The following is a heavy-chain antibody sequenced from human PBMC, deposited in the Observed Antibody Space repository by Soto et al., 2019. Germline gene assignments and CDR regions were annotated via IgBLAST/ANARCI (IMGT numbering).Heavy chain of an antibody. J-gene: IGHJ5*02. CDR3: ARVGVLRYFDWQYFDP. CDR2: ISAYNGNT. CDR1: GYTFTSYG. V-gene: IGHV1-18*01. D-gene: IGHD3-9*01. Sequence: GASVKVSCTDSGYTFTSYGISCVRQAPGQGLEWMGWISAYNGNTNYAQKLQGRVTMTTDTSTSTAYMELRSLRSDDTAVYYCARVGVLRYFDWQYFDPWGQGTLVTVSS.